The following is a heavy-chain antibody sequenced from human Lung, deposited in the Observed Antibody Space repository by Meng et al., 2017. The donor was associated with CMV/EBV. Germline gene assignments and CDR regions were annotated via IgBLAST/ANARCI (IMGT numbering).Heavy chain of an antibody. J-gene: IGHJ4*02. CDR2: IKKDGSEK. V-gene: IGHV3-7*01. CDR3: ARDFDY. Sequence: ESLKISCKVSGYTFSNYWMNWVRQTPEKGLEWVANIKKDGSEKNYLGSVKGRFTISRDNAKNSLYLQMNRLRVEDTAVYYCARDFDYWGQGTLVTVSS. CDR1: GYTFSNYW.